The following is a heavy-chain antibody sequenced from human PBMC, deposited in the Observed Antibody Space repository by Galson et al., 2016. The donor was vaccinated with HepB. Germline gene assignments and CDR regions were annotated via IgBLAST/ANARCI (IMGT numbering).Heavy chain of an antibody. CDR1: GYTFTSYG. Sequence: SVKVSCKASGYTFTSYGINWVRQAPGQGLEWMGWISAYNGNTNYAQKLQGRVTMTTDTSTSTAYMELRSLRSDDTAVYYCARGSYYYDGSGILRSYYYYGMDVWGQGTTVTVSS. CDR2: ISAYNGNT. CDR3: ARGSYYYDGSGILRSYYYYGMDV. D-gene: IGHD3-22*01. V-gene: IGHV1-18*04. J-gene: IGHJ6*02.